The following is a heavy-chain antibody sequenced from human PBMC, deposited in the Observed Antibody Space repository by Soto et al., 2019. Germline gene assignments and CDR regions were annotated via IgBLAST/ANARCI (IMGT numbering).Heavy chain of an antibody. V-gene: IGHV3-21*01. CDR3: ARGGNSSSSIPF. CDR1: GFTFSSYS. CDR2: ISSSSSYI. D-gene: IGHD6-6*01. J-gene: IGHJ4*02. Sequence: AGSMKLSCAASGFTFSSYSMNWVRQAPGKGLEWVSSISSSSSYIYYADSVKGRFTISRDNAKNSLYLQMNSLRAEDTAVYYCARGGNSSSSIPFWGQGTLVTSPQ.